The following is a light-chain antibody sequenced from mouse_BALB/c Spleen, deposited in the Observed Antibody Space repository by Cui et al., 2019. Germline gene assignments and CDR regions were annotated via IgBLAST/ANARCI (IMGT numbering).Light chain of an antibody. CDR3: QQYNSYLT. Sequence: DIVMTQSQKFMSTSVGDRVSVTCKASQNVGTNVAWYQKKPGQSPKALIYSASYRYSGVPDRFTGSGSGTDFTLTISNLQSEDLAEYFCQQYNSYLTFGAGTKLDLK. CDR1: QNVGTN. CDR2: SAS. V-gene: IGKV6-15*01. J-gene: IGKJ5*01.